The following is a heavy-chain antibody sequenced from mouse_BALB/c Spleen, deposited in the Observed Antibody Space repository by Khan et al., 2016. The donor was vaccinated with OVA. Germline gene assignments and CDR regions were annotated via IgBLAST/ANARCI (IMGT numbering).Heavy chain of an antibody. D-gene: IGHD1-1*01. V-gene: IGHV5-9-3*01. Sequence: EVQLVESGGGLVKPGGPLKLSCAASGFTFSSYAMSWVRQTPEKRLEWVATISRAGDYTYYPASVKGRFTISRDNAKNTLYLHMSSLRSEDTAMYYCTRHNYGPFAYWGQGTQVTVSA. CDR1: GFTFSSYA. J-gene: IGHJ3*01. CDR2: ISRAGDYT. CDR3: TRHNYGPFAY.